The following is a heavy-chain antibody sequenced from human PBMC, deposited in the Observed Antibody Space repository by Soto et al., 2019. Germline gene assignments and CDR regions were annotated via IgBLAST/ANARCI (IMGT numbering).Heavy chain of an antibody. CDR2: IYYSGST. Sequence: PSETLSLTCTVSGGSISSSGYYWGWIRQPPGKGLEWIGSIYYSGSTYYNPSLKSRVTISVDTSKNQFSLKLSSVTAADTAVYYCATTTRLERYDYVWGSHYYYYGMDVWGQGTTVTVSS. V-gene: IGHV4-39*01. J-gene: IGHJ6*02. CDR1: GGSISSSGYY. CDR3: ATTTRLERYDYVWGSHYYYYGMDV. D-gene: IGHD3-16*01.